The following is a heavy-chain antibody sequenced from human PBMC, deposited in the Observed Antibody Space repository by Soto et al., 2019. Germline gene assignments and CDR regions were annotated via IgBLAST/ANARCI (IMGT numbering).Heavy chain of an antibody. J-gene: IGHJ3*02. Sequence: SETLSLTCPVSGGSISSAGYYWTWIRQNPKKGLEWIGYIYFSGSTYYNPSLKSRVTISVDTSKNQSSLKLSSVTAADTAVYYCARQGGYDFDAFDIWGQGTMVTVSS. CDR1: GGSISSAGYY. CDR2: IYFSGST. V-gene: IGHV4-31*03. D-gene: IGHD5-12*01. CDR3: ARQGGYDFDAFDI.